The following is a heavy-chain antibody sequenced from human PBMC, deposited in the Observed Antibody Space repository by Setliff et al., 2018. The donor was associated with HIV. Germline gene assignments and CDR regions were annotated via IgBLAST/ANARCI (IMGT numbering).Heavy chain of an antibody. CDR1: GGSFSGYY. V-gene: IGHV4-34*01. CDR3: ARDEGFDY. J-gene: IGHJ4*02. Sequence: SETLSLTCAVYGGSFSGYYWSWIRQPPGKGLEWIGETNHSGSTNYNPSLKSRVTISVDTSKNQFSLKLSSVTAADTAVYYCARDEGFDYWGQGTLVTVSS. CDR2: TNHSGST.